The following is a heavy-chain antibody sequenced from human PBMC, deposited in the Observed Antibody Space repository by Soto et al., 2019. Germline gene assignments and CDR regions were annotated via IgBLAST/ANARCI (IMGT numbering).Heavy chain of an antibody. J-gene: IGHJ6*02. CDR2: MYYSGIT. V-gene: IGHV4-59*01. CDR3: ASSTRSPGYYYGMDV. D-gene: IGHD2-2*01. Sequence: WTLIRQPPGKGLEWIGYMYYSGITNYNPSLKSRVTISADTSKNQFSLKLSSVTAADTAVYYCASSTRSPGYYYGMDVWGQGTTVIV.